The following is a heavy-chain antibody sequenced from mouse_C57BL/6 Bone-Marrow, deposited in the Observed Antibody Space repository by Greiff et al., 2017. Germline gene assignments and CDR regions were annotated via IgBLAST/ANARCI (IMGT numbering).Heavy chain of an antibody. D-gene: IGHD2-10*02. CDR2: ISSGSSTI. Sequence: EVKLMESGGGLVKPGGSLKLSCAASGFTFSDYGMHWVRQAPEQGLEWVAYISSGSSTIYYADTVKGRFTISRDNAKNTLFLQMTSLRSEDTAMYYCARQYGNYGDYFDYWGQGTTLTVSS. CDR1: GFTFSDYG. CDR3: ARQYGNYGDYFDY. J-gene: IGHJ2*01. V-gene: IGHV5-17*01.